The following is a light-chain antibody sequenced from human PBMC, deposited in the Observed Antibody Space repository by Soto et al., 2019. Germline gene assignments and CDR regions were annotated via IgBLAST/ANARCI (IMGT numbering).Light chain of an antibody. Sequence: HMTPSLSALSAFLRDSAPMISRASQSISTWLAWYQQKPGKAPKFLIYDVSNLESGVPSRFSGSGSGTEFTLTISSLQPDDFATYYCQQYDSYPLTFGGRTKV. V-gene: IGKV1-5*02. J-gene: IGKJ4*01. CDR1: QSISTW. CDR3: QQYDSYPLT. CDR2: DVS.